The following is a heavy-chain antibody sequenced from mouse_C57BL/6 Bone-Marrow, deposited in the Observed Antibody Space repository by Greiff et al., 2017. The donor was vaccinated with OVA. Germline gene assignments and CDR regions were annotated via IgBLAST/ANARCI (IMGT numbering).Heavy chain of an antibody. CDR1: GFTFSSYA. V-gene: IGHV5-4*01. Sequence: EVQLVESGGGLVKPGGSLKLSCAASGFTFSSYAMSWVRQTPEKRLEWVATISDGGSYTYYPDNVKGRFTISSDNAKNNLYLQMSHLKSEDTAMYNCARHQADYYAMDYWGQGTSVTVSS. J-gene: IGHJ4*01. CDR3: ARHQADYYAMDY. CDR2: ISDGGSYT.